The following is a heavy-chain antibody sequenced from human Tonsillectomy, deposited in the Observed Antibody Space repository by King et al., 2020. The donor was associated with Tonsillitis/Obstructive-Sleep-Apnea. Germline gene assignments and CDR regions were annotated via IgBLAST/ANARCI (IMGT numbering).Heavy chain of an antibody. Sequence: VQLVESGGGLVQPGGSLRLSCAASGFTFSSYAMSWVRKAPGKGLEWVSAISGSGGSTYYADSVKGRFTISRDNSKNTLYLQMNSLRAEDTAVYYCANYTRGRLKEHDYWGQGTLVTVSS. CDR3: ANYTRGRLKEHDY. CDR2: ISGSGGST. CDR1: GFTFSSYA. J-gene: IGHJ4*02. V-gene: IGHV3-23*04. D-gene: IGHD1/OR15-1a*01.